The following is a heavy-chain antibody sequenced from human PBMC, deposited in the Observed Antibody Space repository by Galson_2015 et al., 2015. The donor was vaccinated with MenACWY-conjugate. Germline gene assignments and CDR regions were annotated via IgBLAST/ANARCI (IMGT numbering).Heavy chain of an antibody. V-gene: IGHV3-23*01. J-gene: IGHJ6*02. D-gene: IGHD3-22*01. CDR1: GFTFSSYA. Sequence: SLRLSCAASGFTFSSYAMNWVRQAPGKGLVWVSVITSSGGSTYHADSVKGRFTISRDNSKNTLYLQMNSLRAEDTAVYYCAKDYYDSSGCPYYYYGMDVWGQGSTVIVSS. CDR3: AKDYYDSSGCPYYYYGMDV. CDR2: ITSSGGST.